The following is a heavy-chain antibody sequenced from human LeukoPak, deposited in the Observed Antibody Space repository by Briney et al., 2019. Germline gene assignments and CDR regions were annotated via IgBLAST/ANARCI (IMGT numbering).Heavy chain of an antibody. CDR2: IEQYGSGK. J-gene: IGHJ5*02. CDR1: GFSFSDSW. Sequence: PGGSLRLSCAASGFSFSDSWMTWVRQAPGKGLEWVANIEQYGSGKNYVDSVKGRFTISRDNAKNSLYLQMNILRAEDTAVYYCARGHGWFDPWGQGTLVTVSS. V-gene: IGHV3-7*05. CDR3: ARGHGWFDP.